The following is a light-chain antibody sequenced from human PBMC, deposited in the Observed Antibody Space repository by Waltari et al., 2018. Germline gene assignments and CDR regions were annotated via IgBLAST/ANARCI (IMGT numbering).Light chain of an antibody. V-gene: IGLV2-23*01. Sequence: QSALTQPASVSGSPGQSITISCTGTSSDIGNHNRVSWYQHRPGKAPTLIIYEGSKRPSGVSTRFSASKSDNTASLTISGLQADDEAHYFCCSYANSNTFVLFGGGTKVTVL. CDR2: EGS. J-gene: IGLJ2*01. CDR1: SSDIGNHNR. CDR3: CSYANSNTFVL.